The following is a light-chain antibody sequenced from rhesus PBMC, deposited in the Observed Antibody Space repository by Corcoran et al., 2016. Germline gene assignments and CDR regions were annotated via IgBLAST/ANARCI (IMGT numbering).Light chain of an antibody. Sequence: DIVMTQTPLSLPITPGEPASISCRSSQSLLHSNGNTYLHWYLQKPGQSLQLLSYGGSTRASGVPDRFSGTGSGTDFTLKISKVEAEYVGIYYCVHAIAFPWTFGQGTKVAIK. V-gene: IGKV2-72*02. J-gene: IGKJ1*01. CDR3: VHAIAFPWT. CDR1: QSLLHSNGNTY. CDR2: GGS.